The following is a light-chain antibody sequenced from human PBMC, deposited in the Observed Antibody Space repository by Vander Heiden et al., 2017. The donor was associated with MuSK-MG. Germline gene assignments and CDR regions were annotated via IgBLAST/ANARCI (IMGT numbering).Light chain of an antibody. CDR1: QSISAY. CDR3: QQSDSPPLT. J-gene: IGKJ4*01. CDR2: ASS. Sequence: DIQMTQSPSSLSASVGDRVTVTCRASQSISAYLNSYQQKPGKAPKLLIYASSSLQSGVPSRFTGSGSGTDFTLTISRLQPEDFAAYYCQQSDSPPLTFGGGTKVEVK. V-gene: IGKV1-39*01.